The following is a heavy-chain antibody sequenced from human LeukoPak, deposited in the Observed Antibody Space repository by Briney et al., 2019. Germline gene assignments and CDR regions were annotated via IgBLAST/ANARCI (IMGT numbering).Heavy chain of an antibody. J-gene: IGHJ3*02. CDR2: ISSRGSTI. CDR1: GFTFSSYE. CDR3: AREVSGTGAFDI. D-gene: IGHD3-10*01. V-gene: IGHV3-48*03. Sequence: GGSLRLSCAASGFTFSSYEMNWVRQAPGKGLEWVSYISSRGSTIYYAHSVKGRFTISRDNAKNSLYLQMNSLRAEDTAVYYCAREVSGTGAFDIWGQGTMVTVSS.